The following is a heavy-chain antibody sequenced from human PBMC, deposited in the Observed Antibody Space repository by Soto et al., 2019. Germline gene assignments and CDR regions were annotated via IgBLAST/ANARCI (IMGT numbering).Heavy chain of an antibody. CDR3: ARASGGNIYYYYGMDV. D-gene: IGHD2-15*01. V-gene: IGHV1-46*01. CDR2: INPSGGST. J-gene: IGHJ6*02. Sequence: XSVKVSCKASVYTFTSYYMHWVRQAPGQGLEWMGIINPSGGSTSYAQKFQGRVTMTRDTSTSTVYMELSSLRSEDTAVYYCARASGGNIYYYYGMDVWGQGTTVTVSS. CDR1: VYTFTSYY.